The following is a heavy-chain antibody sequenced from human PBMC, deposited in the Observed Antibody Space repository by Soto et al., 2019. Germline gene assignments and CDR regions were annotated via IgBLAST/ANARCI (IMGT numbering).Heavy chain of an antibody. D-gene: IGHD3-10*01. Sequence: EVHLLESGGGLVQRGGSLRLSCVASGFAFDDYAMNWVRQAPGKGLEWVANIGGRGGNSFYGESMRGRFAISRDNSKNTMYLHMNSLRPEDTAIYYCAKDGAWELLPAFGMDVWGQGTTVTVSS. CDR3: AKDGAWELLPAFGMDV. J-gene: IGHJ6*01. CDR1: GFAFDDYA. V-gene: IGHV3-23*01. CDR2: IGGRGGNS.